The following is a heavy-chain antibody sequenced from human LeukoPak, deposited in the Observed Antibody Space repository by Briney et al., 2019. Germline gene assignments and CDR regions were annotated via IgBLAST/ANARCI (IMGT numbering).Heavy chain of an antibody. V-gene: IGHV1-69*06. Sequence: GASVKVSCKASGGTFSSYAISWVRQAPGQGLEWMGGIIPIFGTANYAQKFQGRVTITADKSTSTAYMELSSLRSEDTAVYYCASEQGSGSYYNFGYYYYMDVWGKGTTVTISS. CDR3: ASEQGSGSYYNFGYYYYMDV. D-gene: IGHD3-10*01. CDR1: GGTFSSYA. J-gene: IGHJ6*03. CDR2: IIPIFGTA.